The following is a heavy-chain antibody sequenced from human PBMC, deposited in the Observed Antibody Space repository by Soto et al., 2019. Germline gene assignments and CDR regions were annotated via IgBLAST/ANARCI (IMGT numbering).Heavy chain of an antibody. D-gene: IGHD3-3*01. V-gene: IGHV1-69*04. Sequence: SVKVSCKASGGTFSSYTISWVRQAPGQGLEWMGRIIPILGITNYAQKFQGRVTITADKSTSTAYMELSSLRSEDTAVYYCARDFSSAYDLLPYWGQGTLVTGSS. J-gene: IGHJ4*02. CDR3: ARDFSSAYDLLPY. CDR2: IIPILGIT. CDR1: GGTFSSYT.